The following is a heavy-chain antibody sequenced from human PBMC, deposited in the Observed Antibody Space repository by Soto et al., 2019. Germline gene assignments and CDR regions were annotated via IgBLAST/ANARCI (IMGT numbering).Heavy chain of an antibody. CDR2: ISGSGGRT. CDR1: GFTFNIYA. D-gene: IGHD3-9*01. J-gene: IGHJ1*01. Sequence: EVQLLESGGGLVQPGGSLRLSCAASGFTFNIYAMTWVRQAPGKGLEWVSGISGSGGRTYYADSVKGRFTISRDNYKNTLDLQMNSLRAEDTAVYYCAKLNDYDILTGYRSEYFQHLGQGTLVTVSS. V-gene: IGHV3-23*01. CDR3: AKLNDYDILTGYRSEYFQH.